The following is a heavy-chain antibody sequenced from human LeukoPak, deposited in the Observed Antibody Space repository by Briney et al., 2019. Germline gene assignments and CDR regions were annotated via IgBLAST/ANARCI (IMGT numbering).Heavy chain of an antibody. V-gene: IGHV3-23*01. J-gene: IGHJ3*02. CDR1: GVTPNSYV. CDR3: VQEGPRGLAFDI. Sequence: GGSLRLSCEASGVTPNSYVMSGVGQAQGRGPEWVSGISGSGSGTYYADSVKGRFAISRDNSKNTLYLQMNSLRVEDTAVYYCVQEGPRGLAFDIWGQGTKVTVSS. CDR2: ISGSGSGT.